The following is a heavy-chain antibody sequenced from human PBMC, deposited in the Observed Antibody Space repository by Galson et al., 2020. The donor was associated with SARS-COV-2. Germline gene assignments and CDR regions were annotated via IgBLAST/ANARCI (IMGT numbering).Heavy chain of an antibody. V-gene: IGHV3-23*01. D-gene: IGHD4-17*01. CDR2: INGSGGST. CDR3: AKATAGYGDYGDAFDI. CDR1: GFTFSSYS. Sequence: GGSLRLSCAASGFTFSSYSMSWVRQPPGKGLEWVSAINGSGGSTYYADPVKGRFTISRDNSKNTLYLQMNSLRAEDTAVYYCAKATAGYGDYGDAFDIWGQGTMVTVSS. J-gene: IGHJ3*02.